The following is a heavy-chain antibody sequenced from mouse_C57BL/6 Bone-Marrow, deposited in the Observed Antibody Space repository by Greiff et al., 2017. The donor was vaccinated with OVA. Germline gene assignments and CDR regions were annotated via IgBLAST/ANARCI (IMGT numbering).Heavy chain of an antibody. Sequence: QVQLQQSGPGLVQPSQSLSITCTVSGFSLTSYGVHWVRQSPGKGLEWLGVIWSGGSTDYNAAFISRLSISKDNSKSQVFFKMNSLQADDTAIYYCASLITTVVAGTYWGQGTLVTVSA. J-gene: IGHJ3*01. CDR1: GFSLTSYG. D-gene: IGHD1-1*01. V-gene: IGHV2-2*01. CDR2: IWSGGST. CDR3: ASLITTVVAGTY.